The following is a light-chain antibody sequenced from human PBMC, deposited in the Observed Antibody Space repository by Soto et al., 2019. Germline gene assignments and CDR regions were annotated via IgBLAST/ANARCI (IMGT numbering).Light chain of an antibody. V-gene: IGLV1-40*01. CDR2: GVT. J-gene: IGLJ3*02. CDR3: QSFDSSLSNSWV. Sequence: QSALTQPASVSGAPGQRVTISCTGGWSNIGAGYEVHWYQHLPGTAPKLLIYGVTNRPSGVPDRFSGSRSGTSASLAITGLQAEDEADYYCQSFDSSLSNSWVFGGGTKLTVL. CDR1: WSNIGAGYE.